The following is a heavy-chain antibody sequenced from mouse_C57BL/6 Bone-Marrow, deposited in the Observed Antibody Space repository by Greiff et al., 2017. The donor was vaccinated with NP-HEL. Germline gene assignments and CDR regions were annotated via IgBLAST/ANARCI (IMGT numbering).Heavy chain of an antibody. D-gene: IGHD2-10*02. Sequence: LVKPGASVKMSCKASGYTFTDYYMNWVKQSHGKSLEWIGVINPYNGGTSYNQKFKGKATLTVDKSSSTAYMELNSLTSEDSAVYYCAKWALDWYFDVWGTGTTVTVSS. V-gene: IGHV1-19*01. J-gene: IGHJ1*03. CDR3: AKWALDWYFDV. CDR2: INPYNGGT. CDR1: GYTFTDYY.